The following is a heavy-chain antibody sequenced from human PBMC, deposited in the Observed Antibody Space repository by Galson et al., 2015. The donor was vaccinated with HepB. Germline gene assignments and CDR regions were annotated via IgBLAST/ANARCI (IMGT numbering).Heavy chain of an antibody. CDR2: ISSSSSYI. CDR1: GFTFSSYS. Sequence: SLRLSCAASGFTFSSYSMNWVRQAPGKGLEWVSSISSSSSYIYYADSVKGRFTISRDNAKNSLYLQMNSLRAEDTAVYYCARLFGWDGSGSEPRGYFDYWGQGTLVTVSS. CDR3: ARLFGWDGSGSEPRGYFDY. D-gene: IGHD3-10*01. V-gene: IGHV3-21*01. J-gene: IGHJ4*02.